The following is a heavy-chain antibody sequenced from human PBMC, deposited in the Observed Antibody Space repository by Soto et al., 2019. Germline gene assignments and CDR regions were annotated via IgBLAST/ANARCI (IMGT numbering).Heavy chain of an antibody. J-gene: IGHJ4*02. D-gene: IGHD6-6*01. Sequence: GGSRRLSCAASGFTVSSNYMSWVRQAPGKGLEWVSVIYSGGSTYYADSVKGRFTISRDNSKNTLYLQMNSLRAEDTAVYYCASSSSSSYFDYWGQGTLVTVSS. CDR2: IYSGGST. V-gene: IGHV3-66*01. CDR1: GFTVSSNY. CDR3: ASSSSSSYFDY.